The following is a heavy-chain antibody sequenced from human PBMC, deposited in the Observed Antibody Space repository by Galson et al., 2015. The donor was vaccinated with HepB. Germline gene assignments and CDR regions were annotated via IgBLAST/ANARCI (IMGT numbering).Heavy chain of an antibody. CDR3: ARSGYYGSGSDYNDGMDV. D-gene: IGHD3-10*01. J-gene: IGHJ6*02. CDR1: GYTFTSYA. CDR2: INTNTGNP. V-gene: IGHV7-4-1*02. Sequence: SVKVSCKASGYTFTSYAMNWVRQAPGQGLEWMGWINTNTGNPTYAQGFTGRFVFSLDTSVSTAYLQISSLKSEDTAVYYCARSGYYGSGSDYNDGMDVSGQGTTVTVSS.